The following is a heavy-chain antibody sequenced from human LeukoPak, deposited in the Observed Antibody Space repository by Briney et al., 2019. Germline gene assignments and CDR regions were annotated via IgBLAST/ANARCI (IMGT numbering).Heavy chain of an antibody. J-gene: IGHJ3*02. CDR3: AKDMSLSMLNAFDI. V-gene: IGHV4-39*02. CDR2: IYYSGST. CDR1: GGSISSSSYY. D-gene: IGHD2-21*01. Sequence: PSETLSLTCTVSGGSISSSSYYWGWIRQPPGKGLEWIGSIYYSGSTYYNPSLKSRVTISVDTSKNQFSLKLSSVTAADTALYYCAKDMSLSMLNAFDIWGQGTMVTVSS.